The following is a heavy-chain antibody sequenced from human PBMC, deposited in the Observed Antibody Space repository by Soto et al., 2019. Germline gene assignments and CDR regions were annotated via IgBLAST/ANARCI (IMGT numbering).Heavy chain of an antibody. V-gene: IGHV1-18*04. Sequence: QVQLVQSGAEVKKPGASVKVSCKASGYTFTSYGISWVRQSPGQGLEWMGWISAYNGNTNYAQKLQGRVTMTTDTSTSRAYMELRSLRSDDTAVYYCATFKPGYSSSWSDYWGQGTLVTVSS. CDR1: GYTFTSYG. CDR2: ISAYNGNT. CDR3: ATFKPGYSSSWSDY. D-gene: IGHD6-13*01. J-gene: IGHJ4*02.